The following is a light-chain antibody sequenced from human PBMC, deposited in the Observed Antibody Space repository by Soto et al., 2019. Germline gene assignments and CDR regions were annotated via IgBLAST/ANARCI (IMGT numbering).Light chain of an antibody. CDR3: QQYESTPPT. CDR1: QSVLYSSNNKNY. V-gene: IGKV4-1*01. J-gene: IGKJ2*01. CDR2: WAS. Sequence: DIVMTQSPDSLAVSLGERATINCKSSQSVLYSSNNKNYLAWYQQRPGQPPKLLIYWASTRESGVPDRFSGRGSGTDFTLTITSLQAEDVAVYNCQQYESTPPTFGQGTKLEIK.